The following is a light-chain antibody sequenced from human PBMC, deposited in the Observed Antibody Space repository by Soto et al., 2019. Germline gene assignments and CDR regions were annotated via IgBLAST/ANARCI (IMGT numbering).Light chain of an antibody. CDR2: GAS. CDR3: QQYKNWPTWT. J-gene: IGKJ1*01. V-gene: IGKV3D-15*01. CDR1: QSVSSN. Sequence: EIVRTQSPATLSVSPGERATLSCRASQSVSSNLAWYQQKPCQAPRLLIYGASTRATGIPARFSGSGSGTEFTLTISSLQSEDFAVYYGQQYKNWPTWTLGQGTKVDIK.